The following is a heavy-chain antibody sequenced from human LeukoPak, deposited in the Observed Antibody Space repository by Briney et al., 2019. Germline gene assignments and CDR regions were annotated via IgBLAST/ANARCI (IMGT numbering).Heavy chain of an antibody. D-gene: IGHD6-13*01. CDR2: IYYSGST. CDR3: ARDGPRSSWYSGWFDP. J-gene: IGHJ5*02. V-gene: IGHV4-59*01. Sequence: SETLSLTCTVSGGSISSYYWSWIRQPPGKGLEWIGYIYYSGSTNYNPSLKSRVTISVDTSKNQFSLKLSSVTAADTAVYYCARDGPRSSWYSGWFDPWGQRTLVTVSS. CDR1: GGSISSYY.